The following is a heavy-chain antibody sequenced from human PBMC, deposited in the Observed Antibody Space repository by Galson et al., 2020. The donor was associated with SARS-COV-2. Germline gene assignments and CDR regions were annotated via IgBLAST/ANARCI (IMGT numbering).Heavy chain of an antibody. D-gene: IGHD4-17*01. Sequence: SETLSLTCTVSGGSISSYYWSWIRQPAGKGLEWIGRIYTSGSTKYNPSLKSRVTMSVDTSKNQFSLKLRSVIAADTAVYYCAIDPLSRGRPGDYEVYYYYVMDVWGQGTTVTVSS. V-gene: IGHV4-4*07. CDR1: GGSISSYY. CDR2: IYTSGST. CDR3: AIDPLSRGRPGDYEVYYYYVMDV. J-gene: IGHJ6*02.